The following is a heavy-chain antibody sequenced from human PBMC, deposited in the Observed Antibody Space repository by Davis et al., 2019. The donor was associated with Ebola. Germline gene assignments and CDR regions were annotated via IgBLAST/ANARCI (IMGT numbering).Heavy chain of an antibody. CDR1: GSTFTPYT. J-gene: IGHJ4*02. Sequence: ASVKVSCKASGSTFTPYTFYWVRQAPGQRLEWMGWINAGDGNTKYSQKFQGRVTFIRDTSASTAYMELSSLRSEDTAVYYCARQDDYGSGSYGYWGQGTLVTVSS. CDR2: INAGDGNT. D-gene: IGHD3-10*01. CDR3: ARQDDYGSGSYGY. V-gene: IGHV1-3*01.